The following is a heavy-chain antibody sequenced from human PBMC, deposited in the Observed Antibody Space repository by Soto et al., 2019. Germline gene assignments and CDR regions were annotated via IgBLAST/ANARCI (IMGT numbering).Heavy chain of an antibody. CDR3: ARELKCSGGSCYELNPFDY. CDR1: GFTFSSYS. V-gene: IGHV3-21*01. J-gene: IGHJ4*02. D-gene: IGHD2-15*01. Sequence: PGGSLRLSCAASGFTFSSYSMNWVRQAPGRGLEWVSSISSSSSYIYYADSVKGRFTISRDNAKNSLYLQMNSLRAEDTAVYYCARELKCSGGSCYELNPFDYWGQGTLVTVSS. CDR2: ISSSSSYI.